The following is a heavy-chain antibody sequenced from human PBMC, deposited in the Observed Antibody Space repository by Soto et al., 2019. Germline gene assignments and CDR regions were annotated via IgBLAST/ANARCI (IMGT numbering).Heavy chain of an antibody. D-gene: IGHD2-21*02. Sequence: GASVKVSCKTSGFTFTNSAVQWVRQARGQRLEWIGWIIIGSGITKYLQNLQGRINIARDTATGTAYMELSGLRSEDTAMYYCAAEIYSGGDCCHFDYWGQGTLVTVSS. J-gene: IGHJ4*02. V-gene: IGHV1-58*01. CDR2: IIIGSGIT. CDR3: AAEIYSGGDCCHFDY. CDR1: GFTFTNSA.